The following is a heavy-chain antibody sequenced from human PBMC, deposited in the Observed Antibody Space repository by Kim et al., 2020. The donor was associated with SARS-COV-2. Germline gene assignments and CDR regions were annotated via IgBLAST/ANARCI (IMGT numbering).Heavy chain of an antibody. J-gene: IGHJ6*02. V-gene: IGHV1-3*01. Sequence: ASVKVSCKASGYTFTSYAMHWVRQAPGQRLEWMGWINAGNGNTKYSQKFQGRVTITRDTSASTAYMELSSLRSEDTAVYYCARDYYDSSGEEYYYGMDVWGQGTTVTVSS. CDR3: ARDYYDSSGEEYYYGMDV. CDR1: GYTFTSYA. D-gene: IGHD3-22*01. CDR2: INAGNGNT.